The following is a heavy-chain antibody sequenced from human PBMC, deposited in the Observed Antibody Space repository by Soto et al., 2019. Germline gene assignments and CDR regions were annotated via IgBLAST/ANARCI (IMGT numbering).Heavy chain of an antibody. D-gene: IGHD3-3*01. CDR1: GGSISSRSYY. V-gene: IGHV4-39*01. J-gene: IGHJ4*02. CDR2: LYYSGST. CDR3: ARRQYGSWRGYPATSDY. Sequence: QLQLQESGPGLVKPSETLSLTCTVSGGSISSRSYYWGWIRQPPGKGLERIGTLYYSGSTYYNPSVKRRVTISVDTSETQFSLKLSSVTAADTAVYYCARRQYGSWRGYPATSDYWGQGTLVTVSS.